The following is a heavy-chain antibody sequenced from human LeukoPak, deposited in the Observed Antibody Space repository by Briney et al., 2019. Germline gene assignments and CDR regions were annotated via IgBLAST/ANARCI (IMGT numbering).Heavy chain of an antibody. D-gene: IGHD6-19*01. Sequence: GGSLRLSCAASGFTLSNYWMIHWVRQVPGKGLQWVSAISGSGGSTYYADSVKGRFTISRDNSKNTLYLQMNSLRAEDTAVYYCAKESRYSSGWSLDYWGQGTLVTVSS. CDR1: GFTLSNYW. J-gene: IGHJ4*02. V-gene: IGHV3-23*01. CDR3: AKESRYSSGWSLDY. CDR2: ISGSGGST.